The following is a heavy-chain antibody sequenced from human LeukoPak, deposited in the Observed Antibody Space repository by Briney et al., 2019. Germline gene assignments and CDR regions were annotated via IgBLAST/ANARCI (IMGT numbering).Heavy chain of an antibody. CDR3: AKDYEAYCGGDCYSFFDS. D-gene: IGHD2-21*02. CDR2: ISYDGSNK. V-gene: IGHV3-30*18. CDR1: GFTFNSYG. Sequence: GRSLRLSCAASGFTFNSYGMHWVRQAPGKGLEWVAVISYDGSNKYYADSVKGRFTISRDNSKNTVNLQMNSLRAEDTAVYYCAKDYEAYCGGDCYSFFDSWGQGTLVTVSS. J-gene: IGHJ4*02.